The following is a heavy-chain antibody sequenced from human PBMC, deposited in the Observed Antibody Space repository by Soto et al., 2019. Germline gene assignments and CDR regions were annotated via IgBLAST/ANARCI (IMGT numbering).Heavy chain of an antibody. D-gene: IGHD7-27*01. CDR3: ATENIGSHWGLLEFAY. J-gene: IGHJ4*02. Sequence: GGSLRLSCAASGFNFNDHAMHWVRQAPGKGLEWVAVLSYDGSNKKYADSVRGRFTISRDNSENTLYLQMDGLRPEDTALYFCATENIGSHWGLLEFAYWGKGTSVTVSS. CDR1: GFNFNDHA. V-gene: IGHV3-30*03. CDR2: LSYDGSNK.